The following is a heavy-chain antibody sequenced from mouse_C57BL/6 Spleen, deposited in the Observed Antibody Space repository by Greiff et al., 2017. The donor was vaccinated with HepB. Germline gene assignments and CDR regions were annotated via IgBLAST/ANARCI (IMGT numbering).Heavy chain of an antibody. D-gene: IGHD1-1*01. CDR3: ATSYDYGSLAWFAY. J-gene: IGHJ3*01. CDR2: IRNKANGYTT. V-gene: IGHV7-3*01. CDR1: GFTFTDYY. Sequence: EVKLEESGGGLVQPGGSLSLSCAASGFTFTDYYMSWVRQPPGKALEWLGFIRNKANGYTTEYSASVKGRFTISRDNSQSILYLQMNALRAEDSATYYCATSYDYGSLAWFAYWGQGTLVTVSA.